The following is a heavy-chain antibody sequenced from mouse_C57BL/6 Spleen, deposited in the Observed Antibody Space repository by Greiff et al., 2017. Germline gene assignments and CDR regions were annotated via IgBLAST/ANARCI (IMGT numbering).Heavy chain of an antibody. Sequence: EVKLMESGGDLVKPGGSLKLSCAASGFTFSSYGMSWVRQTPDKRLEWVATISSGGSYTYYPDSVKGRFTISRDNAKNTLYLQMSSLKSEDTARYYCATLSDYWGQGTTLTVSS. CDR1: GFTFSSYG. CDR3: ATLSDY. J-gene: IGHJ2*01. D-gene: IGHD6-1*01. CDR2: ISSGGSYT. V-gene: IGHV5-6*01.